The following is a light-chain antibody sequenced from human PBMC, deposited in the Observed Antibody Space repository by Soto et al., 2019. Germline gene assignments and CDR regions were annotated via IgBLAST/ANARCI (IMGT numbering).Light chain of an antibody. CDR2: DDS. Sequence: SYELTQPPSVSVAPGQTARITCGGNNIGSYSVHWYQQKPGQAPVLVVYDDSARPSGIPERLSGSNSGNTATLTISRVEAGDEADYYCQVWDSNSLHYVFGTGTKLTVL. CDR3: QVWDSNSLHYV. J-gene: IGLJ1*01. CDR1: NIGSYS. V-gene: IGLV3-21*02.